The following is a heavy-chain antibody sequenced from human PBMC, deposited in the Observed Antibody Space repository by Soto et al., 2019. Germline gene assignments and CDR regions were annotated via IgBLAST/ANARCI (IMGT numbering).Heavy chain of an antibody. V-gene: IGHV1-8*01. J-gene: IGHJ6*03. D-gene: IGHD2-2*01. CDR2: MNPNSGNT. CDR1: GYTFTSYD. Sequence: ASVKVSCKASGYTFTSYDINWVRQATGQGLEWMGWMNPNSGNTGYAQKFQGRVTMTRNTSTSTVYMELSSLRSEDTAVYYCARDLIVVVPAAVKGYYYYYMDVWGKGTTVTVSS. CDR3: ARDLIVVVPAAVKGYYYYYMDV.